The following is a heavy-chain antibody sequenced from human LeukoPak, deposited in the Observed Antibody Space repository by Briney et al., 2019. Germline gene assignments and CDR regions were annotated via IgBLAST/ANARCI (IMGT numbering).Heavy chain of an antibody. CDR1: GFTFSSYE. J-gene: IGHJ4*02. CDR2: ISSGAGTK. V-gene: IGHV3-48*03. CDR3: ARREGGPSGY. D-gene: IGHD1-26*01. Sequence: GGSLRLSCAASGFTFSSYEMNWVRQAPGKGLEWIPYISSGAGTKYYADSVKGRFTISRDNAKNSLYLQMNSLRAEDTAVYYCARREGGPSGYWGQGTLVTVSS.